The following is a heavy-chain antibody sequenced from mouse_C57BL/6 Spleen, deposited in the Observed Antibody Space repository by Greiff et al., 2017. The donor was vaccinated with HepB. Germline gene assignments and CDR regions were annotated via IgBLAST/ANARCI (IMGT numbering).Heavy chain of an antibody. CDR2: ISYDGSN. V-gene: IGHV3-6*01. CDR1: GYSITSGYY. D-gene: IGHD2-4*01. J-gene: IGHJ4*01. Sequence: EVQLQESGPGLVQPSQSLSLTCSVTGYSITSGYYWNWIRQFPGNKLEWMGYISYDGSNNSNPSLKNRISITRDTSTNQFFLKLNSVTTEDTATYYCARGGLRLAMDYLGQGTSVTVSS. CDR3: ARGGLRLAMDY.